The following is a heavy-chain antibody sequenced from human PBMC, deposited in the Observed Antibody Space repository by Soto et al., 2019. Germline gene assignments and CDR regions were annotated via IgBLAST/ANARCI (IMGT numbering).Heavy chain of an antibody. CDR3: SRRSIEARRGYYYYYMDV. V-gene: IGHV5-51*01. CDR2: IYPGDSDT. Sequence: ETLSVTCSVSGGPLSSYYLSLVRPPPGKGLEWMGIIYPGDSDTRYTPSFQGQVTISADKSISTAYLQWSSLKASDTAMYYCSRRSIEARRGYYYYYMDVWGKGTTVTVSS. CDR1: GGPLSSYY. J-gene: IGHJ6*03. D-gene: IGHD6-6*01.